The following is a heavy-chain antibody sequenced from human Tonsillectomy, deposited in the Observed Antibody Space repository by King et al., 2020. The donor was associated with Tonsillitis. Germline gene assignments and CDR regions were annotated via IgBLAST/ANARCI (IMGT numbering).Heavy chain of an antibody. CDR2: ISSDGNSK. D-gene: IGHD6-13*01. J-gene: IGHJ4*02. V-gene: IGHV3-30-3*01. CDR3: ARAGYSSTWYVAYCDY. CDR1: GFTFRTSD. Sequence: VQLVESGGGVVQPGRSLRLSCAASGFTFRTSDIHWVRQAPGKGLEWVAVISSDGNSKYYADSVRGRFTISRDNSKNTLYLQRNSLRAEDTAVYYCARAGYSSTWYVAYCDYWGQGTLVTVSS.